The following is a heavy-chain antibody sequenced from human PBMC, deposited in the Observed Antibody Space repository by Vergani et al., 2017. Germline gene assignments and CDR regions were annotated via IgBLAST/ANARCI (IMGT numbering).Heavy chain of an antibody. CDR2: INPSGGST. CDR1: GYTFTSYY. CDR3: TRGWYYDSIAYWAY. Sequence: QVQLVQSGAEVKKPGASVKVSCTASGYTFTSYYMHWVRQAPGQGLEWMGIINPSGGSTSYAQKFQGSVTMTRDTSRSTVYMELSSLRSEDTAVYYCTRGWYYDSIAYWAYWGQGTLVTVSS. J-gene: IGHJ4*02. D-gene: IGHD3-22*01. V-gene: IGHV1-46*03.